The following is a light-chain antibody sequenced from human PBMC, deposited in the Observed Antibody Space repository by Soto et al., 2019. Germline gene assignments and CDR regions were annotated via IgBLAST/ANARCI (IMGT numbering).Light chain of an antibody. J-gene: IGKJ1*01. Sequence: EVVFRKSTGTLSLSQGERATLCCRRSQSVSKNYLAWYQQKPGQAPRLLIYGASTRETGIPARFSGSGSGTEFILPLCALEPEDAGIYHCHQHGGTTKTFGQGTKVDIK. CDR3: HQHGGTTKT. V-gene: IGKV3-20*01. CDR2: GAS. CDR1: QSVSKNY.